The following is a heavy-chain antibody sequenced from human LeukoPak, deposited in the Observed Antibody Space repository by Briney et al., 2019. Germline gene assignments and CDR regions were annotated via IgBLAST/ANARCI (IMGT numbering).Heavy chain of an antibody. CDR2: INSDGIGT. Sequence: PGGSLRLSCAASGFTFSSYWMHWVRHAPGKGLVWVSRINSDGIGTSYPDSVKGRFTISRDNAKNTLYLQMNSLRAEDTAVYYCARGRDGYSDYWGQGTLVTVSS. V-gene: IGHV3-74*01. J-gene: IGHJ4*02. CDR1: GFTFSSYW. CDR3: ARGRDGYSDY. D-gene: IGHD5-24*01.